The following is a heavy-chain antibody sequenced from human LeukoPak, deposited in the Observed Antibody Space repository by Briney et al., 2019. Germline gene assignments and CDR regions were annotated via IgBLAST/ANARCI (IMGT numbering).Heavy chain of an antibody. J-gene: IGHJ4*02. Sequence: PGGSLRLSCAASGFTFSSYGMHWVRQAPGKGLEWVAFIRYDGSNKYYADSVKGRFTISRDNSKNTLYLQMNSLRAEDTAVYYCAKDSPPLSGSGYPEVWGQGTLVTVSS. CDR3: AKDSPPLSGSGYPEV. D-gene: IGHD3-3*01. CDR1: GFTFSSYG. CDR2: IRYDGSNK. V-gene: IGHV3-30*02.